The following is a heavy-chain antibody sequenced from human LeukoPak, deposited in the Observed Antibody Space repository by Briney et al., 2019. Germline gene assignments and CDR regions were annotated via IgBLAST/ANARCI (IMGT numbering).Heavy chain of an antibody. Sequence: PSETLSLTCAVSGGSISSYYWSWIRQPAGKGLEWIGRIYTSGSTNYNPSIKSRVTMSVDTSKNQFSLKLSSVTAADTAVYYCARGQDCSSTSCHYNYYYYGMDVWGQGTTVTVSS. D-gene: IGHD2-2*01. V-gene: IGHV4-4*07. CDR1: GGSISSYY. J-gene: IGHJ6*02. CDR2: IYTSGST. CDR3: ARGQDCSSTSCHYNYYYYGMDV.